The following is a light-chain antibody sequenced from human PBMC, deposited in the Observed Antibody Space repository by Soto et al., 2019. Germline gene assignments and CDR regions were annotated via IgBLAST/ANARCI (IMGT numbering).Light chain of an antibody. J-gene: IGKJ2*01. V-gene: IGKV1-39*01. CDR1: HSINNY. CDR2: AAS. Sequence: IQMTQSPSSLSASVGDRVIITCRSDHSINNYLNWYQQRPGKVPKLLIYAASTLQSGVPSRFSGSGSGRVFTLTINSLQPEDFATYYGQQSYSTLVTFGRGTRVEI. CDR3: QQSYSTLVT.